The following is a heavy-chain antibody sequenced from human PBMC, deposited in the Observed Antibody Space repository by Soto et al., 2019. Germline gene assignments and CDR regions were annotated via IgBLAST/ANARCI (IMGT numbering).Heavy chain of an antibody. CDR3: ARDEMIVAGYFDY. CDR1: GFTFSSYG. Sequence: QVQLVESGGGVVQPGRSLRLSCAASGFTFSSYGMHWVRQAPGKGLEWVAVIWYDGSNKYYADSVKGRFTISRDNYKNTLYLQMNSLRAEDTAVYYCARDEMIVAGYFDYWGQGTLVTVSS. CDR2: IWYDGSNK. V-gene: IGHV3-33*01. D-gene: IGHD3-22*01. J-gene: IGHJ4*02.